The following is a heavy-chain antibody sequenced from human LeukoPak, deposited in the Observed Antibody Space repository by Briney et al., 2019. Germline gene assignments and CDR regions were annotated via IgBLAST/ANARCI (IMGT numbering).Heavy chain of an antibody. CDR2: INPSSGKI. CDR1: GYTFTSYY. CDR3: ARDLASSGYYWD. D-gene: IGHD3-22*01. J-gene: IGHJ4*02. V-gene: IGHV1-46*01. Sequence: ASVKVSCKASGYTFTSYYMHWVRQAPGQGLEWMGIINPSSGKINYAQKFQGRVTKTRDTSTSTVYMELSSLRSDDTAVYYCARDLASSGYYWDWGQGTLVTVSS.